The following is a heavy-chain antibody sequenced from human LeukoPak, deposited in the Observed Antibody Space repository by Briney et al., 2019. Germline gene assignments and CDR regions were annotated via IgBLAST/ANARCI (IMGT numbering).Heavy chain of an antibody. V-gene: IGHV1-69*13. Sequence: SVKVSCKASGYTFPSYDINWVRQATGQGLEWMGGIIPIFGTANYAQKLQGRVTITADESTSTAYMELSSLRSEDTAVYYCARSVVPGWENWFDPWGQGTLVTVSS. CDR2: IIPIFGTA. D-gene: IGHD2-2*01. J-gene: IGHJ5*02. CDR1: GYTFPSYD. CDR3: ARSVVPGWENWFDP.